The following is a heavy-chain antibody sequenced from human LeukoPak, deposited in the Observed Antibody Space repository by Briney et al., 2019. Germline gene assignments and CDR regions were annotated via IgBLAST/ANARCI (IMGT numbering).Heavy chain of an antibody. CDR1: GFTFDNYG. Sequence: GGSLRLSCAASGFTFDNYGMSWVRQAPGKGLEWVSGINWNGGSTGYADSVKGRFTISRDNSKNSLYLQLNSLRAEATAVYYCARGGYYGSGRYYFDSWGQGTLVTVSS. CDR2: INWNGGST. J-gene: IGHJ4*02. V-gene: IGHV3-20*04. D-gene: IGHD3-3*01. CDR3: ARGGYYGSGRYYFDS.